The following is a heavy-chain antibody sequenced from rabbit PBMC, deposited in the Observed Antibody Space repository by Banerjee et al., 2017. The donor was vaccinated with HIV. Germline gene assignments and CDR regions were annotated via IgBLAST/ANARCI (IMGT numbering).Heavy chain of an antibody. J-gene: IGHJ6*01. CDR2: IDTGSRGYT. CDR3: ARGGVGTTYPYGGMDL. CDR1: GFDFSSYG. Sequence: QEQLVESGGGLVTLGGSLKLSCKASGFDFSSYGVSWVRQAPGKGLEWIACIDTGSRGYTWYASWAKGRFTISKTSSTTVTLQMTSLTAADTATYFCARGGVGTTYPYGGMDLWGQGTLVTVS. V-gene: IGHV1S45*01. D-gene: IGHD8-1*01.